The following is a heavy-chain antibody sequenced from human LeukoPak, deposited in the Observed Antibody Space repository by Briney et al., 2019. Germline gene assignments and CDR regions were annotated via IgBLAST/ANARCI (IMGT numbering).Heavy chain of an antibody. D-gene: IGHD5-18*01. J-gene: IGHJ4*02. CDR3: ARAGRGYSYGFDY. CDR1: EFTFSSYE. V-gene: IGHV3-48*03. CDR2: ISSSGSTV. Sequence: GGSLRLSCTVSEFTFSSYEMNWVRQAPGKGLEWVSYISSSGSTVYYADSVKGRFTISRDNAKNSLYLQMNSLRAEDTAVYYCARAGRGYSYGFDYWGQGTLVTVSS.